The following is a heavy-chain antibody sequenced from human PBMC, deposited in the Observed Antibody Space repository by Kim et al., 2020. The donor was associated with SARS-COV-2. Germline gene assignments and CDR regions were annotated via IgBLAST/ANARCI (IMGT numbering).Heavy chain of an antibody. V-gene: IGHV3-23*01. CDR3: AKDYRYYDSSGYI. D-gene: IGHD3-22*01. CDR2: ISGSGGST. Sequence: GGSLRLSCAASGFTFSSYAMSWVRQAPGKGLEWVSAISGSGGSTYYADSVKGRFTISRDNSKKTLYLQMNSLRAEDTAVYYCAKDYRYYDSSGYIWGQGTLVTVSS. CDR1: GFTFSSYA. J-gene: IGHJ4*02.